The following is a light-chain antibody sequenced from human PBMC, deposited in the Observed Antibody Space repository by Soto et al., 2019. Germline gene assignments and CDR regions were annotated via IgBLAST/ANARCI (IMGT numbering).Light chain of an antibody. J-gene: IGLJ1*01. CDR3: CSYAGGYTFV. CDR1: SNYIGDYHY. CDR2: DVT. V-gene: IGLV2-11*01. Sequence: QSALAQPRSVSGSPGQSVTISCTGTSNYIGDYHYVSWYQQHPGKAPKLMIFDVTKRPSGVPDRFSGSKSGNTASLTISGLQAEDDADYYCCSYAGGYTFVFGTGNKVTVL.